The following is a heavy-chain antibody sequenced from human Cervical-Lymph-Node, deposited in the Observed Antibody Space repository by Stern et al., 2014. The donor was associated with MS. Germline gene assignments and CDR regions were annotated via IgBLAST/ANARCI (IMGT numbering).Heavy chain of an antibody. J-gene: IGHJ4*02. CDR3: GRTRVGGGHYFDY. CDR2: IDGDDDK. V-gene: IGHV2-70*01. D-gene: IGHD3-16*01. CDR1: GFSLSTSGMC. Sequence: QVTLRESGPALEKPTQTLTLTCNFSGFSLSTSGMCVSWIRQPPGQALEWLALIDGDDDKYYSTSPKTGLTITKDTSKNQAVLTMTNMDPVDTATKYCGRTRVGGGHYFDYWGQGTLVTVSS.